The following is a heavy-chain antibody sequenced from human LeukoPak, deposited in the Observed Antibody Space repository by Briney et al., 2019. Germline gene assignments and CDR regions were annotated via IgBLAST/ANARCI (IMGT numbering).Heavy chain of an antibody. V-gene: IGHV3-23*01. CDR3: AKDGTSLQGYYYYGMDV. CDR2: ISGSGGST. D-gene: IGHD2-2*01. Sequence: GGSLRLSCAASGFTFSSYAMSWVRQAPGKGLECVSAISGSGGSTYYADSVKGRFTISRDNSKNTLYLQMNSLRAEDTAVYYCAKDGTSLQGYYYYGMDVWGKGTTVTVSS. CDR1: GFTFSSYA. J-gene: IGHJ6*04.